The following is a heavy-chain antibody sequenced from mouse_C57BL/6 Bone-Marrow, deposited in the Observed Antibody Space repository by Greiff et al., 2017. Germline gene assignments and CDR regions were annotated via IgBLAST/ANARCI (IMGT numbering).Heavy chain of an antibody. CDR2: MHPNGGSP. Sequence: VQLQQPGAELVKPGASVKLSCKASGYTFTNYWMHWVKQRPGQGLAWIGMMHPNGGSPAYNEKFKSEATLSVDKSSRPAYMELSSLTTEDTAVYYCARYYDYDDYTMDYWGQGTSVTVSS. J-gene: IGHJ4*01. CDR3: ARYYDYDDYTMDY. CDR1: GYTFTNYW. D-gene: IGHD2-4*01. V-gene: IGHV1-64*01.